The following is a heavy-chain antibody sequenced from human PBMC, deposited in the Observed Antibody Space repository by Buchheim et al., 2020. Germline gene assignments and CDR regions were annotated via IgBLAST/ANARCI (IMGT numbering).Heavy chain of an antibody. V-gene: IGHV1-46*01. CDR2: INPSGGST. CDR1: GYTFTSYY. CDR3: ARVMGPHRPYYYGMDV. J-gene: IGHJ6*02. D-gene: IGHD1-26*01. Sequence: QVQLVQSGAEVKKPGASVKVSCKASGYTFTSYYMHWVRQAPGQGLEWMGIINPSGGSTSYAQKFQGRVTMTRDTSTRTVYMELSSLRSEDTAVYYCARVMGPHRPYYYGMDVWGQGTT.